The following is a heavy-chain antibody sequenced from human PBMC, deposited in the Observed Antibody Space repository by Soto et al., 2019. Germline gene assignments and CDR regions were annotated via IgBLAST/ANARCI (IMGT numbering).Heavy chain of an antibody. Sequence: QITLKESGPTLVKPTQTLTLTCTFSGFSLSTSGVGVGWIRQPPGKALEWLALIYWGDDKCYSPSMKSRLTITNHXPXXXVXXKMSNMHPVDTASYYCAPSLIGYYCDSRGSYCFDPWGQGTLVTVSS. J-gene: IGHJ5*02. CDR3: APSLIGYYCDSRGSYCFDP. D-gene: IGHD3-22*01. CDR1: GFSLSTSGVG. V-gene: IGHV2-5*02. CDR2: IYWGDDK.